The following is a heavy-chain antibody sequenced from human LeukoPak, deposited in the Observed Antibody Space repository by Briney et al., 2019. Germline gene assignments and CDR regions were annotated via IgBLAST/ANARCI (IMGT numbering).Heavy chain of an antibody. J-gene: IGHJ4*02. CDR2: IYTSGST. CDR1: GGSISSHY. Sequence: SETLSLTCTVSGGSISSHYWSWLRQPAGKGLEWIGRIYTSGSTNYNPSLKSRITMSVDTSKNQFSLKLTSVTAADTAVYYCARVVAGNTVFFDYWGQGTLVTVSS. CDR3: ARVVAGNTVFFDY. V-gene: IGHV4-4*07. D-gene: IGHD6-19*01.